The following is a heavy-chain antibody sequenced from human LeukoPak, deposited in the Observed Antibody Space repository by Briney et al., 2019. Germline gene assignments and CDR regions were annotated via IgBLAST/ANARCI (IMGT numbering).Heavy chain of an antibody. CDR2: ISGSGGST. CDR3: AKENTIYGHYYDSSGYSPLGY. Sequence: GGSLRPSCAASGFTFSSYAMSWVRQAPGKGLEWVSAISGSGGSTYYADSVKGRFTISRDNSKNTLYLQMNSLRAEDTAVYYCAKENTIYGHYYDSSGYSPLGYWGQGTLVTVSS. CDR1: GFTFSSYA. V-gene: IGHV3-23*01. D-gene: IGHD3-22*01. J-gene: IGHJ4*02.